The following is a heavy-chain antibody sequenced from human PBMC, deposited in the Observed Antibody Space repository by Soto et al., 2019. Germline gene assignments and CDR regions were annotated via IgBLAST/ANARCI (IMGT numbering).Heavy chain of an antibody. CDR1: GFTFSSYA. CDR2: ISGSGGST. D-gene: IGHD2-2*01. J-gene: IGHJ6*02. V-gene: IGHV3-23*01. CDR3: AKGEYCSSTSCGDDYGMDV. Sequence: GGSLRLSCAASGFTFSSYAMSWVRQAPGKGLEWVSAISGSGGSTYYADSVKGRFTISRDNSKNTLYLQMNSLRAEDTAVYYCAKGEYCSSTSCGDDYGMDVWGQGTTVTVSS.